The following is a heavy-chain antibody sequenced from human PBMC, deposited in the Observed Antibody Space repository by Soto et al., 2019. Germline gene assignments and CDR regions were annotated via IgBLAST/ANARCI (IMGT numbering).Heavy chain of an antibody. J-gene: IGHJ6*02. CDR2: IWYDGSNK. CDR1: GFTFSSYG. D-gene: IGHD5-12*01. V-gene: IGHV3-33*01. CDR3: ARCDKWLRRVSYYYYYGMDV. Sequence: QVQLVESGGGVVQPGRSLRLSCAASGFTFSSYGMHWVRQAPGKGLEWVAVIWYDGSNKYYADSVKGRFTISRDNSKNTLYLQMNSLRAEDTAVYYCARCDKWLRRVSYYYYYGMDVWGQGTTVTVSS.